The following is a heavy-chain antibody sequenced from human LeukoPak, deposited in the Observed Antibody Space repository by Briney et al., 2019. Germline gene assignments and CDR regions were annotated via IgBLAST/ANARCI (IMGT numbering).Heavy chain of an antibody. CDR1: GGSFSGYY. Sequence: SETLSLTCAVYGGSFSGYYWNWIRQPPGKGLEWIGEINHSGSTNYNPSLKSRVTISVDKSKNQFSLKLSSVTAADTAVYYCARDHGDYGSHYYYYGMDVWGQGTTVTVSS. V-gene: IGHV4-34*01. J-gene: IGHJ6*02. CDR2: INHSGST. CDR3: ARDHGDYGSHYYYYGMDV. D-gene: IGHD4-17*01.